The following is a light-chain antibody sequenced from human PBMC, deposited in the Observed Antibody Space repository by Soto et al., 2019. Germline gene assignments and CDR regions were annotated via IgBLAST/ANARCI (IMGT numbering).Light chain of an antibody. CDR1: SSDVGGYNF. J-gene: IGLJ1*01. CDR2: DVS. CDR3: CSYAGTRV. V-gene: IGLV2-11*01. Sequence: QSALTQPRSVSGSPGQSVTVSCTGTSSDVGGYNFVSWYQQHPGKAPKLMIYDVSKRPSGVSDRFSGSKSGNTASLTISGLQAEDEAVYFCCSYAGTRVFGTGTKVTVL.